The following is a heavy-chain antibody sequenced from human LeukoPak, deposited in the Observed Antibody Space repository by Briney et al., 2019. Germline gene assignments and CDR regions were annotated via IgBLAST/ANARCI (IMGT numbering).Heavy chain of an antibody. CDR2: IIPIFGTA. D-gene: IGHD3-22*01. Sequence: SVKVSCKASGGTFSSYAISWVRQAPGQGLEWMGGIIPIFGTANYAQKFQGRVTITADESTSTAYMELSSLRSEDTAVYYCARGYYDSSGYYPFHAFDIWGQGTMVTVSS. J-gene: IGHJ3*02. CDR3: ARGYYDSSGYYPFHAFDI. V-gene: IGHV1-69*13. CDR1: GGTFSSYA.